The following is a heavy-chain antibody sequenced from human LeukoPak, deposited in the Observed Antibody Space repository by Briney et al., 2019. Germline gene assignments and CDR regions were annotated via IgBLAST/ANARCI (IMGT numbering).Heavy chain of an antibody. CDR2: ISSSSSYI. J-gene: IGHJ1*01. Sequence: PGGSLRLSCAASGFTFSSYSMNWVRRAPGKGLEWVSSISSSSSYIYYADAVHGRFTVSRDNAKYSLYLQMNSLRAEDTAVYYCARDGHYDILTGYFQDWGQGTLVTVSS. CDR3: ARDGHYDILTGYFQD. CDR1: GFTFSSYS. D-gene: IGHD3-9*01. V-gene: IGHV3-21*01.